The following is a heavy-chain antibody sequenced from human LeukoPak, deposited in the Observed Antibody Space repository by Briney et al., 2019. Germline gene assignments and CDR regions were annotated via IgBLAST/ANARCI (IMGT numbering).Heavy chain of an antibody. CDR1: GFTFTSSA. Sequence: SVKVSCKASGFTFTSSAMQWVRQARGQRLEWIGWIVVGSGNTNYAQKFQERVTITRDMSTSTAYMELSSLRSEDTAVYYCATDRRSGSLDAFDIWGQGTMVTVSS. CDR3: ATDRRSGSLDAFDI. CDR2: IVVGSGNT. D-gene: IGHD1-26*01. J-gene: IGHJ3*02. V-gene: IGHV1-58*02.